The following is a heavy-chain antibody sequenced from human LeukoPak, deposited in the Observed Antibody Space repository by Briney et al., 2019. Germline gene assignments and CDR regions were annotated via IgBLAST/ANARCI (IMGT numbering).Heavy chain of an antibody. V-gene: IGHV4-39*01. J-gene: IGHJ4*02. D-gene: IGHD6-6*01. CDR2: IYYSGST. CDR3: ARYSSSSENYFDY. Sequence: SETLSLTCTVSGGSISSSRYYGGWIRQPPGKGLERIGSIYYSGSTYYNPSLKSRVTISVDTSKNQFSLKLSSVTAADTAVYYCARYSSSSENYFDYWGQGTLVTVSS. CDR1: GGSISSSRYY.